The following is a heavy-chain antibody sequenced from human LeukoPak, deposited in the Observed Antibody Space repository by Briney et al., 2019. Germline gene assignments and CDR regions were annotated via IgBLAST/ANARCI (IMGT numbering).Heavy chain of an antibody. D-gene: IGHD5-12*01. CDR3: AKESGYDVDLEY. Sequence: GVSLRLSCAGSGFTFSTYWMHWVRQAPGGGLVWVSCINPDGSTTSYADSVKGRFTISRDNAKNTVYLQMSSLRAEDTAVYYCAKESGYDVDLEYWGQGALVTVSS. V-gene: IGHV3-74*01. J-gene: IGHJ4*02. CDR1: GFTFSTYW. CDR2: INPDGSTT.